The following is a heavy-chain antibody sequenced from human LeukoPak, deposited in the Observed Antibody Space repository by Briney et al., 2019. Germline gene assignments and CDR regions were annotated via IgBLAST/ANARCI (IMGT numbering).Heavy chain of an antibody. V-gene: IGHV3-7*03. Sequence: GASLRLSCEGSAFTFSGHGMNWVRQAPGKGLEWMASIKEDGSETQYVDSVQGRFSISRDNTKGSLFLQLNSLRAEDTAVYYCARDVLYSRYYYYGMDVWGQGTTVTVSS. CDR3: ARDVLYSRYYYYGMDV. J-gene: IGHJ6*02. CDR1: AFTFSGHG. CDR2: IKEDGSET. D-gene: IGHD2-21*01.